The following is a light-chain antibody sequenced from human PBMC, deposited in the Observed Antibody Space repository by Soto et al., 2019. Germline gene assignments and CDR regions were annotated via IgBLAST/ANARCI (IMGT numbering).Light chain of an antibody. V-gene: IGLV3-1*01. Sequence: SYELTQPPSVSVSPGQTASITCSGDKLGDKYACWYQQKPGQSPVLVIYQDSKRPSGIPERFSGSNSGNTATLTISGTQAMDEADYYCQAWDSTRNVVFGGGTKLIVL. CDR3: QAWDSTRNVV. CDR2: QDS. CDR1: KLGDKY. J-gene: IGLJ2*01.